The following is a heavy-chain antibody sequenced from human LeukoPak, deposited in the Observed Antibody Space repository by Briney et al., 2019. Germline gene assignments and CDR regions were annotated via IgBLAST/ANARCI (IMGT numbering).Heavy chain of an antibody. Sequence: SETLSLTCTVSGGSISSSLYHWGWIRQSPGKNLEWLGSIYYSGSTYYNPSLKSRVTISVDTSKNQFSLKLSSVTAADTAVYYCAIISGSYHFDYWGQGTLVTVSS. CDR2: IYYSGST. D-gene: IGHD1-26*01. V-gene: IGHV4-39*07. CDR1: GGSISSSLYH. J-gene: IGHJ4*02. CDR3: AIISGSYHFDY.